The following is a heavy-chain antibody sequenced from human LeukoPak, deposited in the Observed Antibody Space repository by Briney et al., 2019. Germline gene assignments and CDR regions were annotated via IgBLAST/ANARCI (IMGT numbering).Heavy chain of an antibody. J-gene: IGHJ6*04. V-gene: IGHV4-30-4*01. CDR1: GGSISSGDYY. D-gene: IGHD3-9*01. Sequence: SQALSLTCTVSGGSISSGDYYWSWIRQPPGKGLEWIGYIYYSGSTNYNPSLKSRVTISVDTSKNQFSLKLSSVTAADTAVYYCARGPGYYDILQYYYGMDVWGKGTTVTVSS. CDR2: IYYSGST. CDR3: ARGPGYYDILQYYYGMDV.